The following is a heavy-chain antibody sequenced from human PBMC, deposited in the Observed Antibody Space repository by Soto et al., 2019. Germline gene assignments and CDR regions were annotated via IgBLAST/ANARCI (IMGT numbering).Heavy chain of an antibody. V-gene: IGHV1-69*06. D-gene: IGHD3-22*01. J-gene: IGHJ5*02. CDR2: IIPIFGTA. CDR3: ARASPIRDYYDSSGYYTPFGP. CDR1: GGTFSSYA. Sequence: SVKVSCKASGGTFSSYAISWVRQAPGQGLEWMGGIIPIFGTANYAQKFQGRVTITADKSTSTAYMGLSSLRSEDTAVYYCARASPIRDYYDSSGYYTPFGPWGQGTLVTVSS.